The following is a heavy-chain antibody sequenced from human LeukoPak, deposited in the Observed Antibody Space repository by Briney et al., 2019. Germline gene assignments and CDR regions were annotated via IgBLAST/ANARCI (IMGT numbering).Heavy chain of an antibody. J-gene: IGHJ4*02. CDR2: ISRDSSSF. Sequence: GGSLRLSCAASGFTFSDYSMHWVRQAPGKGLEWVSFISRDSSSFYYADSVKGRFTISRDNSKNTLYLQMNSLRAEDTAVYYCAKDGDSSGWYYFDYWGQGTLVTVSS. CDR1: GFTFSDYS. CDR3: AKDGDSSGWYYFDY. V-gene: IGHV3-48*01. D-gene: IGHD6-19*01.